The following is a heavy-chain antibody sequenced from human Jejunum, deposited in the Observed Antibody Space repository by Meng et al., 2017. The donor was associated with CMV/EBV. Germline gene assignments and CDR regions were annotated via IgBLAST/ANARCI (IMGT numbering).Heavy chain of an antibody. D-gene: IGHD5-18*01. Sequence: SGFTFSSFAMSWVRQAPEMGLEWVSTVRGSDDTTYYADSVKGRFTISRDNSKNTVYLQMNSLRAEDTAVYYCAKSLVDTGMDLDSWGQGTLVTVSS. CDR3: AKSLVDTGMDLDS. CDR2: VRGSDDTT. CDR1: GFTFSSFA. V-gene: IGHV3-23*01. J-gene: IGHJ4*02.